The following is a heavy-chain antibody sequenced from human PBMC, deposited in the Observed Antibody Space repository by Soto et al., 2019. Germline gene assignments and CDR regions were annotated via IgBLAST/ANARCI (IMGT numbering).Heavy chain of an antibody. CDR1: GGTFRRYT. D-gene: IGHD1-26*01. Sequence: QVQLVQSGAEVKKPGSSVKVSCKASGGTFRRYTISWVRQAPGQGLEWMGGIIPLFGTANYVQKFQGRVTLIAAESTSTAYMELSSLRSEDTAVYYCASHSPGGSFHRDYYYGMDVWGQGTTVTVSS. CDR3: ASHSPGGSFHRDYYYGMDV. CDR2: IIPLFGTA. J-gene: IGHJ6*02. V-gene: IGHV1-69*01.